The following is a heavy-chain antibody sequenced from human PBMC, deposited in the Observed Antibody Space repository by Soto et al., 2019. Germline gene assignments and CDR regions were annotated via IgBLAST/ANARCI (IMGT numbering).Heavy chain of an antibody. CDR2: ISYDGSNK. J-gene: IGHJ4*02. V-gene: IGHV3-30-3*01. Sequence: LRLSCVTSGFTFDDYAMHWVRQAPGKGLEWVAVISYDGSNKYYADSVKGRFTISRDNSKNTLYLQMNSLRAEDTAVYYCARDHSSGWLDYWGQGTLVTVSS. D-gene: IGHD6-19*01. CDR1: GFTFDDYA. CDR3: ARDHSSGWLDY.